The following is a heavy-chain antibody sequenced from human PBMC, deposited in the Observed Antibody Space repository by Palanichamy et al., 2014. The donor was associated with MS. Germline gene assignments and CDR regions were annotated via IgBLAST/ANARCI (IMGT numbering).Heavy chain of an antibody. CDR3: ATLISSSGLDY. CDR2: INHIGTT. CDR1: GGSFSGYY. Sequence: QVQLQQWGAGLLKPSETLSLTCAVYGGSFSGYYWSWIRQSPGKGLEWIGEINHIGTTNYNPSLKSRVTMSLDTSENQFSLRLSSVTAADTAVYYCATLISSSGLDYWGQGTLVTVSS. D-gene: IGHD6-6*01. V-gene: IGHV4-34*02. J-gene: IGHJ4*02.